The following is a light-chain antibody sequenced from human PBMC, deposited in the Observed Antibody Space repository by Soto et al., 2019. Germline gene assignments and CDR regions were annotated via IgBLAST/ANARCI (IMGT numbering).Light chain of an antibody. Sequence: QSALTQPASVSGSPGQSITISCTGTSSDVGGYNYVSWYQQHPGKAPKLMIYDVSNRPSGVSNRFSGSKSGNTASLTISGLQAEDEADYYCGSYTSSSTVIFGGGTRSPS. J-gene: IGLJ2*01. CDR1: SSDVGGYNY. V-gene: IGLV2-14*03. CDR3: GSYTSSSTVI. CDR2: DVS.